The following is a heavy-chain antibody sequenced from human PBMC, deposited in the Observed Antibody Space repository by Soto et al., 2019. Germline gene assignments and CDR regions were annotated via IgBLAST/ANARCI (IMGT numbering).Heavy chain of an antibody. Sequence: QVQLQESGPGLVKPSQTLSLTCTVSGGSISSGGYYWSWIRQHPGKGLEWIGYIYYSGSTYYNPSLKSRVTISVDTSKNQFSLKLSSVTAADTTVYYCASSTYYDSRKKSGAFDIWGQGTMVTVSS. CDR1: GGSISSGGYY. J-gene: IGHJ3*02. V-gene: IGHV4-31*03. CDR2: IYYSGST. D-gene: IGHD3-22*01. CDR3: ASSTYYDSRKKSGAFDI.